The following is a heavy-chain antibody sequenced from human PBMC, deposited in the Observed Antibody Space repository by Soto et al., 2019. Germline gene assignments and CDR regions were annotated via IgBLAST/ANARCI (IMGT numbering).Heavy chain of an antibody. CDR2: ISAYNGNT. D-gene: IGHD2-15*01. J-gene: IGHJ4*02. CDR3: ARADGVVAAGFDY. CDR1: GYTFTSYG. Sequence: QVQLVQSGAEVKKPGASVKVSCKASGYTFTSYGITWVRQAPGQGLEWMGWISAYNGNTTYAQNRQGRVTMTTDTSRSTGYRTQRSLRSDDTAVYYCARADGVVAAGFDYWCEGTLVTVSS. V-gene: IGHV1-18*01.